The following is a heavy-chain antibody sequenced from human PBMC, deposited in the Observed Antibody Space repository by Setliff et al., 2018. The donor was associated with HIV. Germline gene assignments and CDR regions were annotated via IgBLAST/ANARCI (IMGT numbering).Heavy chain of an antibody. V-gene: IGHV3-74*01. J-gene: IGHJ5*02. D-gene: IGHD3-3*01. CDR1: GFTFSSYW. CDR3: ARGSRYNFWSGYGVNWFDP. Sequence: LRLSCAASGFTFSSYWMHWVRQAPGKGLVWVSRISSDGSSTSYADSVKGRFSISRDNAKNTLYLQMNSLRAEDTAVYYCARGSRYNFWSGYGVNWFDPWG. CDR2: ISSDGSST.